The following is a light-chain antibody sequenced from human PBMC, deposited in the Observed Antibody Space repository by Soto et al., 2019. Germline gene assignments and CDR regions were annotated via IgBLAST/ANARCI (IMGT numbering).Light chain of an antibody. V-gene: IGKV1-5*01. CDR3: LPYHAFSQA. CDR2: DAS. Sequence: RVTITCRASQSMNRWLAWYQQKPGEAPKVLIYDASSLESGVPSRFSGSGSGTEFTLTIGSLQPEDFATYYCLPYHAFSQAFGQGTRVDIK. CDR1: QSMNRW. J-gene: IGKJ1*01.